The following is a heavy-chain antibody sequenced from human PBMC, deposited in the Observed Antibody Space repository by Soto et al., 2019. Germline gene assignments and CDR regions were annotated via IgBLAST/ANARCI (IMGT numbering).Heavy chain of an antibody. CDR3: ARGPGIAVAATFFDY. J-gene: IGHJ4*02. V-gene: IGHV4-30-4*01. D-gene: IGHD6-19*01. Sequence: SETLSLTCTVSGGSIISGDYYFICIRQRPGKGLEWIGYIYYSGSTYYNPSLKSRVTISVDTSKNQFSLKLSSVTAADTAVYYCARGPGIAVAATFFDYWGQGTLVTVSS. CDR2: IYYSGST. CDR1: GGSIISGDYY.